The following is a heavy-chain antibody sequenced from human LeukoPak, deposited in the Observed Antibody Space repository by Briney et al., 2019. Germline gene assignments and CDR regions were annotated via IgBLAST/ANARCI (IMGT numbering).Heavy chain of an antibody. CDR2: IYYSGST. CDR1: AGSVSSNIYS. Sequence: PSETLSLTCTVSAGSVSSNIYSWGWIRQPPGKGLEWIGYIYYSGSTNYNPSLKSRVTISVDTSKNQFSLSLTSVTAADTAVYYCARGFWSRYYDHWGQGTLVTVSS. D-gene: IGHD2-8*02. V-gene: IGHV4-61*05. J-gene: IGHJ4*02. CDR3: ARGFWSRYYDH.